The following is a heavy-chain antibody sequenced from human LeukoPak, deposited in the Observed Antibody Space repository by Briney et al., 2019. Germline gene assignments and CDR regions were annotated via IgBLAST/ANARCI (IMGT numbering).Heavy chain of an antibody. Sequence: EPSETLSLTCAVYGGSFSGYYLSWIRQPPGKGLEWIGEINHSGSTNYNPSLKSRVTISVDTSKNQFSLKLSSVTAADTAVYYCARCGWSTAYYYYGMAVWGQGTTVTVSS. V-gene: IGHV4-34*01. CDR3: ARCGWSTAYYYYGMAV. J-gene: IGHJ6*02. CDR1: GGSFSGYY. D-gene: IGHD2-15*01. CDR2: INHSGST.